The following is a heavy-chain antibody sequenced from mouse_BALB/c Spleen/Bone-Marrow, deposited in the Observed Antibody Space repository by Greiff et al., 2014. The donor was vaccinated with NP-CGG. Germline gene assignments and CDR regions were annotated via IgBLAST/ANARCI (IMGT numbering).Heavy chain of an antibody. CDR3: APYYYGSSQFAY. CDR2: IDPANGNT. V-gene: IGHV14-3*02. Sequence: VQLQQSGAELVKPGASVKLSCTASGFNIKDTYMHWVEQRPEQGLEWIGRIDPANGNTKYDPKFQGKATITADTSSNTAYLQLSSLTSEDTAVYYCAPYYYGSSQFAYWGQGTLVTVSA. D-gene: IGHD1-1*01. CDR1: GFNIKDTY. J-gene: IGHJ3*01.